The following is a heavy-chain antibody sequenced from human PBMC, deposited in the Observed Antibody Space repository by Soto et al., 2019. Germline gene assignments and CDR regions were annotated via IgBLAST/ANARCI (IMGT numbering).Heavy chain of an antibody. CDR1: GFTFSSYA. CDR3: AKPLGRDYDFWSGYYMPLYYYYYGMDV. J-gene: IGHJ6*02. V-gene: IGHV3-23*01. CDR2: ISVSGGIT. Sequence: GGSLRLSCAASGFTFSSYAMSWGRQAPGKGLEWVSAISVSGGITYYADSVKGRFTISRDNSKNTLYLQMNSLRAEDTAVYYCAKPLGRDYDFWSGYYMPLYYYYYGMDVWGQGTTVTVSS. D-gene: IGHD3-3*01.